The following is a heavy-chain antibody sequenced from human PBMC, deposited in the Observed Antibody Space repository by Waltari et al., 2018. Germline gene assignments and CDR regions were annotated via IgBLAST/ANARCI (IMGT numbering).Heavy chain of an antibody. Sequence: QVQLVQSGAEVKKPGASVKVSCKVSGYTLTELSMHWVRQAPGKGLEWMGGFDPEDGETIYAQKFQGRVTITADKSTSTAYMELSSLRSEDTAVYYCARVGCSGGSCYSGVPFDYWGQGTLVIVSS. CDR1: GYTLTELS. J-gene: IGHJ4*02. D-gene: IGHD2-15*01. CDR2: FDPEDGET. CDR3: ARVGCSGGSCYSGVPFDY. V-gene: IGHV1-24*01.